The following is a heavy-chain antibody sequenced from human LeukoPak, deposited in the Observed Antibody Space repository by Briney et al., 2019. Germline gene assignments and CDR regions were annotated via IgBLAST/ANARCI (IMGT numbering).Heavy chain of an antibody. Sequence: PGRSLRLSCVASGFTFSNAWMNWVRQAPGKGLESAGRIKSKTDGGTTDYAAPVKGRITISRDDSTNTLHLQMNSLKTEDTAVYYCTTSLAGAVTAVYPFDNWGQGTLVTVSS. J-gene: IGHJ4*02. V-gene: IGHV3-15*01. CDR2: IKSKTDGGTT. CDR3: TTSLAGAVTAVYPFDN. D-gene: IGHD2-21*02. CDR1: GFTFSNAW.